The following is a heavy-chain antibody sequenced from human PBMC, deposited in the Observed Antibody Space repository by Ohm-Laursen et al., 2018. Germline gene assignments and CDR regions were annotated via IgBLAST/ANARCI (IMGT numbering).Heavy chain of an antibody. CDR3: ASRNCSYTSCYPQFDY. CDR2: INHSGST. Sequence: SDTLSLTCVVYGGSFSAYFWSWIRQPPGQGLEWIGEINHSGSTNYNPSLKSRVTISVDTSKNQFSLKLSSVTAADTAVYYCASRNCSYTSCYPQFDYWGQGTLVTVSS. J-gene: IGHJ4*02. D-gene: IGHD2-2*01. V-gene: IGHV4-34*01. CDR1: GGSFSAYF.